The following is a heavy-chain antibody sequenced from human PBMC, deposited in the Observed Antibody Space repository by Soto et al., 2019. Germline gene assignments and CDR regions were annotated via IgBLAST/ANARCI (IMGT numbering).Heavy chain of an antibody. CDR1: GGIFSSYT. V-gene: IGHV1-69*04. D-gene: IGHD6-13*01. CDR2: IIPILGIA. Sequence: SVKVSCKASGGIFSSYTISWVRQAPGQGLEWMGRIIPILGIANYAQKFQGRVTITADKSTSTAYMELSSLRSEDTAVYYCARDQSGYSSRLYYFDYWGQGTLVTVS. CDR3: ARDQSGYSSRLYYFDY. J-gene: IGHJ4*02.